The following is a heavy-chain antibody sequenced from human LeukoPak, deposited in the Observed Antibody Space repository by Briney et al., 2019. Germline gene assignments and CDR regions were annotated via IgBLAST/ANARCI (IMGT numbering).Heavy chain of an antibody. CDR2: ISGSVGST. Sequence: GGSLRLSCAASGFTFSSYAMSWVRQAPGKGQEWVSAISGSVGSTYYADSVKGRFTISRDNSKNTLYLQMNSLRAEDTAVYYCAKGALSAVAPFDYWGQGTLVTVSS. J-gene: IGHJ4*02. V-gene: IGHV3-23*01. D-gene: IGHD6-19*01. CDR1: GFTFSSYA. CDR3: AKGALSAVAPFDY.